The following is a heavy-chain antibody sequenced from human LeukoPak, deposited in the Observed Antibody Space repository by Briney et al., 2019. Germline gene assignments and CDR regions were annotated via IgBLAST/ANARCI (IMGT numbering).Heavy chain of an antibody. CDR3: ASASGSTSRGPFDY. V-gene: IGHV1-18*01. CDR1: GYTFTSYG. D-gene: IGHD2-2*01. J-gene: IGHJ4*02. CDR2: INVYNGNT. Sequence: ASVKVSCKASGYTFTSYGISWVRQAPGQGLEWMGWINVYNGNTNYAQKLQGRVTMTTDTTTSTAYMELRSLRSDDTAVYHCASASGSTSRGPFDYRGQGTLVTVSS.